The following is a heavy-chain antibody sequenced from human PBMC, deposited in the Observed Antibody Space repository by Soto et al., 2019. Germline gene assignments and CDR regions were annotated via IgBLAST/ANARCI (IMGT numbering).Heavy chain of an antibody. CDR3: ARGYYYDSSGYYLRFDY. CDR2: ISYDGSNK. D-gene: IGHD3-22*01. CDR1: GFTFSSYA. Sequence: GGSLRLSCAASGFTFSSYAMHWVRQAPGKGLEWVAVISYDGSNKYYADSVKGRFTISRDNSKNTLYLQMNSLRAEDTAVYYCARGYYYDSSGYYLRFDYWGQGTLVTVPS. V-gene: IGHV3-30-3*01. J-gene: IGHJ4*02.